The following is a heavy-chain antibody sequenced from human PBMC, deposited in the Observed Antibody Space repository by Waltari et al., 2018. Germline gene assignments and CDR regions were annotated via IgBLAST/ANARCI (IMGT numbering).Heavy chain of an antibody. Sequence: QVQLQESGPTLVKSSQTLSLTCSVSGGSGNSGGYYWSWVRPRPGGGLEWIGHIYSSGNTIYNPSLESRLTISVDTSKNEFSLRLSSLTAADTAVYYCARASDGSYPFDTWGQGTLVTVSS. CDR3: ARASDGSYPFDT. CDR2: IYSSGNT. D-gene: IGHD1-26*01. J-gene: IGHJ4*02. CDR1: GGSGNSGGYY. V-gene: IGHV4-31*03.